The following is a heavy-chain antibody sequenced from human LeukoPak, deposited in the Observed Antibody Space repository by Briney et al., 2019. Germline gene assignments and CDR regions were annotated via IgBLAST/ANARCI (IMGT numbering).Heavy chain of an antibody. CDR1: GFTFSSYW. D-gene: IGHD3-3*01. CDR2: IKQDGSEK. CDR3: ARDTRYYDFWSGYHNSLRFDP. Sequence: GGSLRLSCAASGFTFSSYWMSWVRQAPGKGLEWVANIKQDGSEKYYVDSVKGRFTISRGDAKNSLYLQMNSLRAEDTAVYYCARDTRYYDFWSGYHNSLRFDPWGQGTLVTVSS. J-gene: IGHJ5*02. V-gene: IGHV3-7*01.